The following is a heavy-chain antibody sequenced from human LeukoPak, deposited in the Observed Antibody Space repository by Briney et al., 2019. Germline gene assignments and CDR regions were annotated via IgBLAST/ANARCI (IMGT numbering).Heavy chain of an antibody. J-gene: IGHJ4*02. Sequence: PGGSLRLSCAASGFTFSSYWMSWVRQAPGKGLEWVAFIRYDGSNKYYADSVKGRFTISRDNSKNTLYLQMNSLRAEDTAVYYCAKMLGDMVRGVIIPSSLGYWGQGTLVTVSS. CDR1: GFTFSSYW. D-gene: IGHD3-10*01. CDR2: IRYDGSNK. V-gene: IGHV3-30*02. CDR3: AKMLGDMVRGVIIPSSLGY.